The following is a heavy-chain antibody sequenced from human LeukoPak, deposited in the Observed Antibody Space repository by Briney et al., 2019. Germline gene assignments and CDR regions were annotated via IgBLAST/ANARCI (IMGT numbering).Heavy chain of an antibody. D-gene: IGHD1-26*01. CDR2: TRNKANDYTT. CDR3: ARERSSGSYFLGSFDN. V-gene: IGHV3-72*01. CDR1: GVAFSDHF. Sequence: GGSLRLSCTASGVAFSDHFMDWVRQAPGKGPEWVGRTRNKANDYTTEHAASVRGRFSISRDDSTNSLYLQMHSLQTEDTAMYYCARERSSGSYFLGSFDNWGQGTLLTVSS. J-gene: IGHJ4*02.